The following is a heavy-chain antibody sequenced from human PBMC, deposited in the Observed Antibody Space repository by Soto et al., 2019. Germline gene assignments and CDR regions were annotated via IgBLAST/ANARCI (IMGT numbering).Heavy chain of an antibody. Sequence: QVQLQESGPGLVKASQTLSLICSVSGESISSGGYYWSWIRHHPGKGLEWTVYIYDSESAYYNPSLESRVTLSMDTSKHHFAMKLSSVTAADTAVYYCARASSSSSAAYNWGQGTLITVSS. CDR3: ARASSSSSAAYN. CDR1: GESISSGGYY. V-gene: IGHV4-31*03. CDR2: IYDSESA. J-gene: IGHJ4*02. D-gene: IGHD6-6*01.